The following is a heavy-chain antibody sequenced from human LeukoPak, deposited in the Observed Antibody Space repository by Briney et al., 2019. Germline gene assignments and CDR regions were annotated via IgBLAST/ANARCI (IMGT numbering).Heavy chain of an antibody. CDR3: ARRVVSEWYFDL. CDR2: IYTSGST. Sequence: SETLSLTCTVSGGSISSYHWSWIRQPAGKGLEWIGHIYTSGSTNYNPSLKSRVTMSVDTSKNQFSLNLISMTAADTAVYYCARRVVSEWYFDLWGQGTLVTVSS. J-gene: IGHJ4*02. D-gene: IGHD4-23*01. CDR1: GGSISSYH. V-gene: IGHV4-4*07.